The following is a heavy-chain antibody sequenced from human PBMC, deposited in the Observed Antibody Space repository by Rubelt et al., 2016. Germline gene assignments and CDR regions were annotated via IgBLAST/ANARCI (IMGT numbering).Heavy chain of an antibody. CDR3: AGRAGATFDY. V-gene: IGHV4-39*01. CDR1: GDSISSSSYY. J-gene: IGHJ4*02. CDR2: IYYSGST. Sequence: QLQLQESGPGLVKPSETLSLTCTVSGDSISSSSYYWGWIRQPPGKGLEWIGSIYYSGSTYYNPYLEGRVTISVDTSKNQVSRKRSSVTAADTAVDYCAGRAGATFDYWGQGTLVTVSS. D-gene: IGHD1-26*01.